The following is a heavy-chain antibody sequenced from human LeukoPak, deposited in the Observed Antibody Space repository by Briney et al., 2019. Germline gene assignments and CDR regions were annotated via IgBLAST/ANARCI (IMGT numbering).Heavy chain of an antibody. Sequence: SETLSLTCAVSGGSISSGGYSWSWIRQPPGKGLEWIGYIYHSGSTYYNPSLKSRVTISVDTSKNQFSLRLSSVTAADTAVYYCARDGAVAGIDYWGQGTLVTVSS. J-gene: IGHJ4*02. D-gene: IGHD6-19*01. CDR3: ARDGAVAGIDY. CDR2: IYHSGST. CDR1: GGSISSGGYS. V-gene: IGHV4-30-2*01.